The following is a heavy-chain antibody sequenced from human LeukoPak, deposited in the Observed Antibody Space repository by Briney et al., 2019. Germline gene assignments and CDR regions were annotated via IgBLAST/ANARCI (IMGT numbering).Heavy chain of an antibody. J-gene: IGHJ3*02. Sequence: GGSLRLSCAASGFTFNSYWMSWVRQAPGKGLEWVASIKQDGSARYYVDSMKGRFTISRDNAKNSLYLQMNTLRAEDTAMYYCARVLADRTLTPLDAFDIWGQGTLVAVSA. CDR3: ARVLADRTLTPLDAFDI. CDR2: IKQDGSAR. D-gene: IGHD3-9*01. CDR1: GFTFNSYW. V-gene: IGHV3-7*01.